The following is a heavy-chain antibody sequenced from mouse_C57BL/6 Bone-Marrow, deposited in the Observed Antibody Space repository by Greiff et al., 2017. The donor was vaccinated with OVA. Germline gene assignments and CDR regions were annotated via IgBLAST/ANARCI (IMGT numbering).Heavy chain of an antibody. CDR3: THYGNSRDFDY. CDR2: IYPGDGDT. V-gene: IGHV1-82*01. D-gene: IGHD2-1*01. Sequence: QVQLQQSGPELVKPGASVKISCKASGYAFSSSWMNWVKQRPGKGLEWIGRIYPGDGDTNYNGKFKGKATLTADKSSSTAYMQLSSLTNEDSAVYYCTHYGNSRDFDYWGQGTTLTVSS. J-gene: IGHJ2*01. CDR1: GYAFSSSW.